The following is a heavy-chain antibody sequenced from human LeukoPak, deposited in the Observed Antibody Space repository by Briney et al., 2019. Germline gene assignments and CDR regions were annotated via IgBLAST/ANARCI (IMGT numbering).Heavy chain of an antibody. V-gene: IGHV3-23*01. CDR3: AKDDVPSNWGALGLFDY. Sequence: GGSLRLSCTASGFTFSTYAMSWVRQAPGKGLEWVSAISGSGGGTYYADSVKGRFTISRDNSKKTLYLQMNSLRAEDTAVYYCAKDDVPSNWGALGLFDYWGQGTLVTVSS. CDR1: GFTFSTYA. CDR2: ISGSGGGT. J-gene: IGHJ4*02. D-gene: IGHD7-27*01.